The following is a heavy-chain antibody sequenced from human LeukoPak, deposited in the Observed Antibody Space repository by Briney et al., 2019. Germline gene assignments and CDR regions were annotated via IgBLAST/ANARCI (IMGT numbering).Heavy chain of an antibody. V-gene: IGHV1-46*01. J-gene: IGHJ3*02. Sequence: RASVTVSCKASGYTFTIYYMHWVRQAPGQGLEWMGIINPSGGSTSYAQKFQGRVTMTRDTSTSTVYMELSSLGSEDTAVYYCARDPIVVVPAAIRDAFDIWGQGTMVTVSS. D-gene: IGHD2-2*02. CDR3: ARDPIVVVPAAIRDAFDI. CDR1: GYTFTIYY. CDR2: INPSGGST.